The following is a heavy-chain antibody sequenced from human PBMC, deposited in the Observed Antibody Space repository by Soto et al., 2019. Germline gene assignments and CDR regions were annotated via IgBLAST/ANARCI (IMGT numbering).Heavy chain of an antibody. J-gene: IGHJ6*02. CDR3: AASGSYYTIFYYYYGMDV. CDR1: GYTLTELS. CDR2: FDPEDGET. Sequence: ASVKVSCKVSGYTLTELSMHWVRQAPGKGLEWMGGFDPEDGETIYAQKFQGRVTMTEDTSTDTAYMELSSLRSEDTAVYYCAASGSYYTIFYYYYGMDVWGQGTTVTVSS. V-gene: IGHV1-24*01. D-gene: IGHD1-26*01.